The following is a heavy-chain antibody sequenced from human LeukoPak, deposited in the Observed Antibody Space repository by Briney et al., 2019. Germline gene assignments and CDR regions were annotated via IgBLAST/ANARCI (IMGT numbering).Heavy chain of an antibody. D-gene: IGHD4-17*01. CDR3: ARSGYGDYYYYVMDV. CDR2: IYYSGST. CDR1: GDSISNSY. V-gene: IGHV4-59*01. J-gene: IGHJ6*02. Sequence: SETLSLTCNVSGDSISNSYWSWIRQPPGKGLEWIGYIYYSGSTNYNPSLKSRVTMSVHTSKNQFSLKLSYVTAADTAVYYCARSGYGDYYYYVMDVWGQGTTVTVSS.